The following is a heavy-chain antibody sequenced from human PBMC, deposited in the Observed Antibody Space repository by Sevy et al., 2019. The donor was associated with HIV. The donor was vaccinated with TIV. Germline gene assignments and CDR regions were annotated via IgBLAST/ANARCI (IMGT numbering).Heavy chain of an antibody. J-gene: IGHJ4*02. Sequence: GGSLRLSCAASGFTFSVYWMSWVRQAPGNGLECVATMKGDGSDKDYVDSVKGRFTISRDNAKNSLYLQMNSLRAEDTAVYYCVREGVGGSSYSLDCWGQGTLVTVSS. D-gene: IGHD5-18*01. V-gene: IGHV3-7*03. CDR1: GFTFSVYW. CDR3: VREGVGGSSYSLDC. CDR2: MKGDGSDK.